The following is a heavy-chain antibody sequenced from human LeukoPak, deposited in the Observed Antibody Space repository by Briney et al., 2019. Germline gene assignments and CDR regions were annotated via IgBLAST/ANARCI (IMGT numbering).Heavy chain of an antibody. CDR3: AKTCSGGSCFDP. V-gene: IGHV3-30*18. CDR2: ISYGGSNK. J-gene: IGHJ5*02. CDR1: GFTFSSHG. Sequence: GGSLRLSWAASGFTFSSHGMHWARQAPGKGLEWVAVISYGGSNKYYAGSVRGRFTISRDKYKHTLYLQMNSLRAEDTDVYYCAKTCSGGSCFDPWGQGTLVTVSS. D-gene: IGHD2-15*01.